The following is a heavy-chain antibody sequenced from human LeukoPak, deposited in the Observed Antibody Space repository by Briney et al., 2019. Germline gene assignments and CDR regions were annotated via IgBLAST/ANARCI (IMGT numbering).Heavy chain of an antibody. D-gene: IGHD6-13*01. J-gene: IGHJ3*02. CDR3: ARDLFWIAAANTNNNAFDI. V-gene: IGHV4-34*01. Sequence: GSLRLSCAASGFTFSSYEMNWVRQAPGKGLEWIGEINHSGSTNYNPSLKSRVTISVDTSKNQFSLKLSSVAAADTAVYYCARDLFWIAAANTNNNAFDIWGQGTMVTVSS. CDR2: INHSGST. CDR1: GFTFSSYE.